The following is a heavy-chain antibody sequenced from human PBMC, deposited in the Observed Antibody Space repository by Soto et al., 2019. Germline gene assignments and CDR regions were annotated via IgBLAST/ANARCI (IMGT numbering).Heavy chain of an antibody. CDR1: GFTFSNYA. V-gene: IGHV3-23*01. J-gene: IGHJ4*02. D-gene: IGHD2-2*02. CDR2: MSGRVGNT. CDR3: AKDRHCSSSSCYTHLDQ. Sequence: EVQLLESGGGLVQPGGSLRLSCAASGFTFSNYAMSWVRQAPGKGLEWVSVMSGRVGNTNYADSVKGRFTIYRDNSKNTLFLQMNSLRVEDTAVYYCAKDRHCSSSSCYTHLDQCGQGTLVTVSS.